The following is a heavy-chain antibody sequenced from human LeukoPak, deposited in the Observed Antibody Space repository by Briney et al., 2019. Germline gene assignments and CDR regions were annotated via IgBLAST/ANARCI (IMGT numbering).Heavy chain of an antibody. D-gene: IGHD3-10*01. CDR3: AKWGTLWFGELFHENWFDP. CDR1: GFTFSSYA. Sequence: GGSLRLPCAASGFTFSSYAMSWVRQAPGKGLEWVSAISGSGGSTYYADSVKGRFTISRDNSKNTLYLQMNSLRAEDTAVYYCAKWGTLWFGELFHENWFDPWGQGTLVTVSS. V-gene: IGHV3-23*01. CDR2: ISGSGGST. J-gene: IGHJ5*02.